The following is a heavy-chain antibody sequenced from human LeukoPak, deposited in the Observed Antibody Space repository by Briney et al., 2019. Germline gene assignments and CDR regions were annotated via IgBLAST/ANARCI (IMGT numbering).Heavy chain of an antibody. CDR2: IIPIFSTA. CDR3: ARGIHDYGDYHFDY. D-gene: IGHD4-17*01. CDR1: GGTFSSYA. Sequence: GASVKVSCKASGGTFSSYAISWVRQAPGQGLEWMGGIIPIFSTANYAQKFQGRVTITADESTSTAYMELSSLRSEDTAVYYCARGIHDYGDYHFDYWGQGTLVTVSS. J-gene: IGHJ4*02. V-gene: IGHV1-69*13.